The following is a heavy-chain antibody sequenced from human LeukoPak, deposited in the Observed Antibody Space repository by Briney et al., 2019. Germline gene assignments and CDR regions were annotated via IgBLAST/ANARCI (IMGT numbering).Heavy chain of an antibody. J-gene: IGHJ4*02. V-gene: IGHV3-21*01. Sequence: PGGSLRLSRAASGFTFSSYSMNWVRQAPGKGLEWVSSISSSSSYIYYADSVKGRFTISRDNAKNSLYLQMNSLRAEDTAVYYCARVGASYYYDSSGYYFDYWGQGTLVTVSS. CDR2: ISSSSSYI. D-gene: IGHD3-22*01. CDR1: GFTFSSYS. CDR3: ARVGASYYYDSSGYYFDY.